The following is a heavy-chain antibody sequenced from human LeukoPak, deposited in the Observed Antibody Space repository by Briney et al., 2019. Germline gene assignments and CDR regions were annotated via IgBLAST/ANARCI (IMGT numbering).Heavy chain of an antibody. CDR1: GFTFSSYG. V-gene: IGHV3-30*18. J-gene: IGHJ6*03. CDR3: AKDTVTASYYYYMDV. Sequence: GRSLRLSCAPSGFTFSSYGMHWVRQAPGKGLEWVAVISYDGSNKYYADSVKGRFTISRDNSKNTLYLQMNSLRAEDTAVYYCAKDTVTASYYYYMDVWGKGTTVTVSS. CDR2: ISYDGSNK. D-gene: IGHD4-11*01.